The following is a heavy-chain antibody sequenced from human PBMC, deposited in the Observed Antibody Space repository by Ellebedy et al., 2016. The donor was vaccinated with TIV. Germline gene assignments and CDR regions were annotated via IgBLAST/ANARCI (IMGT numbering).Heavy chain of an antibody. V-gene: IGHV4-59*13. D-gene: IGHD3-3*01. Sequence: SETLSLXXTVSGGSISSYYWSWIRQPPGKGLEWIGYIYYSGSTNYNPSLKSRVTISVDTSKNQFSLKLSSVTAADTAVYYCARGGDFWSGPGIWGQGTLVTVSS. J-gene: IGHJ4*02. CDR3: ARGGDFWSGPGI. CDR2: IYYSGST. CDR1: GGSISSYY.